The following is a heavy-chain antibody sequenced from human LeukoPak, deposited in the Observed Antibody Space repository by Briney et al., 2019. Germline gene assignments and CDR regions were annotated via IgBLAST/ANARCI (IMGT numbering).Heavy chain of an antibody. CDR1: GFTFDDYG. CDR2: INWNGGST. J-gene: IGHJ3*02. Sequence: GGSLRLSCAASGFTFDDYGMSWVRQAPGKGLEWVSGINWNGGSTGCADSVKGRFTISRDNAKNSLYLQMNSLRAEDTALYYCARGEPAASAFDIWGQGTMVTVSS. D-gene: IGHD2-2*01. CDR3: ARGEPAASAFDI. V-gene: IGHV3-20*04.